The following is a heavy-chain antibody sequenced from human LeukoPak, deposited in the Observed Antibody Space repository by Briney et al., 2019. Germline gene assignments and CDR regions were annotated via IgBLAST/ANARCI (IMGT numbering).Heavy chain of an antibody. CDR2: IYYSGDN. CDR1: GGSISSSNYY. D-gene: IGHD2/OR15-2a*01. Sequence: SETLSLTCTVSGGSISSSNYYWGWIRQPPGKGLEWIGTIYYSGDNYYNPSLKSRASISVDTSKNRFSLNVNSVTAADTAVYFCARHENIIMVPTAHAFDYWGQGALVTVSS. J-gene: IGHJ4*02. V-gene: IGHV4-39*01. CDR3: ARHENIIMVPTAHAFDY.